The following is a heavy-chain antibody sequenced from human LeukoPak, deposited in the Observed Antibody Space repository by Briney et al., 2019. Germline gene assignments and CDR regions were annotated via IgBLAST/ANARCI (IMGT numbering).Heavy chain of an antibody. CDR1: GFTFDDYA. CDR2: ISWDGGST. J-gene: IGHJ3*02. V-gene: IGHV3-43D*03. CDR3: AKSANYYDSSGYYDAFDI. D-gene: IGHD3-22*01. Sequence: GGSLRLSCAASGFTFDDYAMHWVRQAPGKGLEWVSLISWDGGSTYYADSVKGRFTISRDNSKNSLYLQMNSLRAEDTALYYCAKSANYYDSSGYYDAFDIWGQGTMVTVSS.